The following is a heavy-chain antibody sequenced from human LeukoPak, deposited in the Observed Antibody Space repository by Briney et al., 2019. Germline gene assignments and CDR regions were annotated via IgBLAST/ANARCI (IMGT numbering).Heavy chain of an antibody. CDR1: GYTFTNYG. J-gene: IGHJ4*02. D-gene: IGHD1-26*01. V-gene: IGHV1-18*01. CDR2: ISAYNGNT. Sequence: ASVKVSCKASGYTFTNYGISWVRQAPGQGLEWMGWISAYNGNTHYAQNLQGRVTMTTDTSTSTAYMELKSLRSDDTAVYYCARESVGATLAYWGQGTLVTVSS. CDR3: ARESVGATLAY.